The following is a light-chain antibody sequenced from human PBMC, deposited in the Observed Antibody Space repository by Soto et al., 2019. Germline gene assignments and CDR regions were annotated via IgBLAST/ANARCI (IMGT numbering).Light chain of an antibody. CDR2: ATS. V-gene: IGKV3-11*01. J-gene: IGKJ1*01. Sequence: VVFTQSPATLSLSPGEGATLSCRASQSIGNYLAWYQQKPGQAPRLLIYATSNRATGIPARFSGSGSGTDFTLTISRLEPEDFAVYYCQHYNNWPWTFGQGTKVDIK. CDR3: QHYNNWPWT. CDR1: QSIGNY.